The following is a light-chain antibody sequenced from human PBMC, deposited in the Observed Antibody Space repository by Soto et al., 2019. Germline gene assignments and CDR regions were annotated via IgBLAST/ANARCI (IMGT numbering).Light chain of an antibody. CDR3: TSFAGSDKLI. V-gene: IGLV2-8*01. Sequence: QSALTQPASVSGSPGQSITISCTGTSSDVGGYNFVSWYQQYPGKAPKLMIYEVYKRPSGVPDRFSGSKSGNTASLTVSGLQPEDEADYYCTSFAGSDKLIFGGGTKLTVL. J-gene: IGLJ2*01. CDR1: SSDVGGYNF. CDR2: EVY.